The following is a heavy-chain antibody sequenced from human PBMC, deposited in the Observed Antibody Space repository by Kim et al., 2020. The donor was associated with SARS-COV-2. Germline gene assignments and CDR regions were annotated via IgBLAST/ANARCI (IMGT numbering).Heavy chain of an antibody. CDR1: GFTFSSYG. V-gene: IGHV3-30*18. CDR3: AKGPIVVVTAIPDDDAFDI. D-gene: IGHD2-21*02. J-gene: IGHJ3*02. CDR2: ISYDGSNK. Sequence: GGSLRLSCAASGFTFSSYGMHWVRQAPGKGLEWVAVISYDGSNKYYADSVKGRFTISRDNSKNTLYLQMNSLRAEDTAVYYCAKGPIVVVTAIPDDDAFDIWGQGTMGTVSS.